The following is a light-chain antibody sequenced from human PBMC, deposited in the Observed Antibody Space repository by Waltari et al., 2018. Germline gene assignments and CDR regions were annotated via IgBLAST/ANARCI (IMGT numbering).Light chain of an antibody. CDR2: VVY. J-gene: IGLJ2*01. Sequence: QSALTQPPSASGSPGQSVTISCTGTSSDVGGYHYVSWFQQHPNKAPKLIIYVVYKRPLGVPDRFSGSKSGNTASLTVSGLHAEDEADYYWNTYADSKNYVVFGGGTKLTVL. CDR3: NTYADSKNYVV. V-gene: IGLV2-8*01. CDR1: SSDVGGYHY.